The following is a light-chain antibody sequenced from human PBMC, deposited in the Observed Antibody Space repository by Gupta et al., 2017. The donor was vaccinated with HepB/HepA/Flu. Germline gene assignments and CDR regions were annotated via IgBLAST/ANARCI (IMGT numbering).Light chain of an antibody. J-gene: IGKJ5*01. V-gene: IGKV3-15*01. CDR2: GTS. CDR1: QTVSSD. CDR3: QQYDNWPFT. Sequence: EIVMSKSPAPLSVSPGEAATLSCRARQTVSSDLAWYQQKPGQAPRLLIYGTSTRATDIPARFSGSGSGTEFTLTISSLQSEDFTLYYCQQYDNWPFTFGQGTRLEIK.